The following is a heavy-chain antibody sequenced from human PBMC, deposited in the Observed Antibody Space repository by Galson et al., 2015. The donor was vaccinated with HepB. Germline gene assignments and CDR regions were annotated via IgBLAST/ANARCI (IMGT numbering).Heavy chain of an antibody. J-gene: IGHJ6*02. D-gene: IGHD2-15*01. Sequence: LRLSCAASGFTLSSSWIHWVRRAPGMGLVWVSRIKGDGTFTTYAASVKGRFTISTDNARNTAYLQMNSMRAEDTAVYYCTRAPDCGGGSCDSFHYYGMHVWGQGTTVTVSS. CDR1: GFTLSSSW. V-gene: IGHV3-74*01. CDR2: IKGDGTFT. CDR3: TRAPDCGGGSCDSFHYYGMHV.